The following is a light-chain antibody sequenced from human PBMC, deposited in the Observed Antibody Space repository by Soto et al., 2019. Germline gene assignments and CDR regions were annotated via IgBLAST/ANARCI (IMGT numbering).Light chain of an antibody. CDR2: KAS. J-gene: IGKJ1*01. V-gene: IGKV1-5*03. CDR1: QSISSW. Sequence: DIQMTQSPSTLSASVGDRVIITCRASQSISSWLAWYQQKPGKAPKLLIYKASSLESGVPSRFSGSGSGTEFTLTISSLQPDDFATYYCQHYNTSSTFGQGTKVEIK. CDR3: QHYNTSST.